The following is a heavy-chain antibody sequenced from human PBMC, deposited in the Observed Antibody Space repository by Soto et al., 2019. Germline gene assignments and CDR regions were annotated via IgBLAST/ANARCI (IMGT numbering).Heavy chain of an antibody. V-gene: IGHV4-59*08. Sequence: QVQLQESGPGLVKPSETLSLTCAVSGGSISSYYWSWIGQPPGKGLEWIGYIYYSGSTNYNPPLTSRVTISVDTSKNQFSLKLSSVPAADTAVYYCARRSMILGGYYFDYWGQGTLVTVSS. D-gene: IGHD3-16*01. CDR3: ARRSMILGGYYFDY. CDR2: IYYSGST. CDR1: GGSISSYY. J-gene: IGHJ4*02.